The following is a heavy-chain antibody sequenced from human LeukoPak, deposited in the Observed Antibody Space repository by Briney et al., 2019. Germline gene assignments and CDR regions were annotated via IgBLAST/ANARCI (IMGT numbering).Heavy chain of an antibody. Sequence: PSETLSLTCTVSGGSVSSGSYYSSWIRQPPGKGLEWIGYIYYSASTNYNPSLKSRVTISVDTSKNQFSLKLSSVTAADTAVDYCARDAAAAGTPFDYRGQGTLVTVSS. CDR2: IYYSAST. CDR3: ARDAAAAGTPFDY. CDR1: GGSVSSGSYY. J-gene: IGHJ4*02. V-gene: IGHV4-61*01. D-gene: IGHD6-13*01.